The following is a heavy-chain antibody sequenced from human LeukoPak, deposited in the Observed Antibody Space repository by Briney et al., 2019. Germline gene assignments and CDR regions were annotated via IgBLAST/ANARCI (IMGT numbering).Heavy chain of an antibody. V-gene: IGHV3-53*01. CDR2: IHSGGGT. D-gene: IGHD2-2*01. J-gene: IGHJ3*02. CDR3: ARPFSYALDDPFDI. CDR1: GFTVSSNY. Sequence: GGSLRLSCAASGFTVSSNYMSWVRQAPGKGLEWVSVIHSGGGTYYADSVQGRFTISRDNSNNSLYLQMNSLRAEDTAVYYCARPFSYALDDPFDIWGQGTMVTVSS.